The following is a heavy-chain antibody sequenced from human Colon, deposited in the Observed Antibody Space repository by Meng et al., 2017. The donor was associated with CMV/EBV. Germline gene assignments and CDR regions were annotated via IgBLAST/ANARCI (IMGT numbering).Heavy chain of an antibody. Sequence: SETLSLTCTVSGDFISSSRFYWGWIRQPPGKGLEWIGNIYYSGSTNYNPSLKSRVTISVDTSKNQFSLKLSSVTAADTAVYYCAREPYSSFFDYWGQGTLVTVSS. CDR3: AREPYSSFFDY. V-gene: IGHV4-39*07. J-gene: IGHJ4*02. CDR2: IYYSGST. D-gene: IGHD6-6*01. CDR1: GDFISSSRFY.